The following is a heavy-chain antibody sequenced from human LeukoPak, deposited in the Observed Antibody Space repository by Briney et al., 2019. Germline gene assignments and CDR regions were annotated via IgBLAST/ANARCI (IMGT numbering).Heavy chain of an antibody. CDR2: IRSKANSYAT. CDR3: SGIYGSGSMDV. J-gene: IGHJ6*02. CDR1: GFTFSGSA. V-gene: IGHV3-73*01. D-gene: IGHD3-10*01. Sequence: GGSLRLSCAASGFTFSGSAMHWVRQASGKGLEWVGRIRSKANSYATAYAASVKGRFTISRDDSKNTAYLQMNSLKTEDTAVCYCSGIYGSGSMDVWGQGTTVTVSS.